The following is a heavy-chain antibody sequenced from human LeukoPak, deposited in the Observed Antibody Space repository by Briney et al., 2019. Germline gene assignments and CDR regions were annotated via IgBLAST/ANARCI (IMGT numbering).Heavy chain of an antibody. V-gene: IGHV4-34*01. Sequence: SETLSLTCAVYGGSFSGYYWSWIRQPPGKGLEWIGEINHSGSTNYNPSLKSRVTISVDTSKNQFSLKLTSVTAADTAVYYCARYHSSGLVYWGQGTLVTVSS. D-gene: IGHD6-19*01. CDR1: GGSFSGYY. CDR3: ARYHSSGLVY. J-gene: IGHJ4*02. CDR2: INHSGST.